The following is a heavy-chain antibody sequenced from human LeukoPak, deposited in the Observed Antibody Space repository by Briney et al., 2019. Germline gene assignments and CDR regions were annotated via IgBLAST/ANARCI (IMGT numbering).Heavy chain of an antibody. V-gene: IGHV1-18*01. CDR3: AREGDHYDSSGYYREY. Sequence: ASVKVSCKASGYSLISYGITWVRQAPGQGLEWMGWISGYNDDTRYAQRFQGRVTMTTDTSTTTAYMELRSLRSDDTAVYYCAREGDHYDSSGYYREYWGQGTLVTVSS. CDR1: GYSLISYG. D-gene: IGHD3-22*01. J-gene: IGHJ4*02. CDR2: ISGYNDDT.